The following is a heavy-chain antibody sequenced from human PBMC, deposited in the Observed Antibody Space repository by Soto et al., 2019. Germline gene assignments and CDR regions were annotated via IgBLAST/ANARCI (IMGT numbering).Heavy chain of an antibody. D-gene: IGHD6-13*01. V-gene: IGHV3-33*01. CDR2: IWYDGSNK. J-gene: IGHJ4*02. Sequence: PGGSLRLSCAASGFTFSSYGMHWVRQAPGKGLEWVAVIWYDGSNKYYADSVKGRFTISRDNSKNTLYLQMNSLRAEDTAVYYCARDRQQLGPNDYWGQGTLVTVSS. CDR3: ARDRQQLGPNDY. CDR1: GFTFSSYG.